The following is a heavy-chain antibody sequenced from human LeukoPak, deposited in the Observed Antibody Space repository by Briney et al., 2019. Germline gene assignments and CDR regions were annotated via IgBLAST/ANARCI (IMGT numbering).Heavy chain of an antibody. D-gene: IGHD2-2*02. V-gene: IGHV1-69*13. CDR1: GGTFSSYA. Sequence: SVKVSCKASGGTFSSYAISWVRQAPGQGLEWMGGIIPIFGTANYAQKFQGRVTITADESTSTAYMELSSLRSEDTAVYYCARVPAAIRSDYYYYMDVWGKGTTVTVSS. CDR3: ARVPAAIRSDYYYYMDV. CDR2: IIPIFGTA. J-gene: IGHJ6*03.